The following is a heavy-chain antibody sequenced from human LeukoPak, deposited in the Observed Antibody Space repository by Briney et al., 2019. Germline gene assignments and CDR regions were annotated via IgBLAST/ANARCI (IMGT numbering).Heavy chain of an antibody. CDR2: ISGSGTGT. J-gene: IGHJ4*02. D-gene: IGHD1-7*01. CDR3: AKEGGTGTRFDY. CDR1: GFTFSSYA. V-gene: IGHV3-23*01. Sequence: PGGSLRLSCAASGFTFSSYAMGWVRQAPGKGLYWVSAISGSGTGTYYADSVKGRFTISRDNSKNTLYLQMNSLRAEDTAVYYCAKEGGTGTRFDYWGQGTLVTVSS.